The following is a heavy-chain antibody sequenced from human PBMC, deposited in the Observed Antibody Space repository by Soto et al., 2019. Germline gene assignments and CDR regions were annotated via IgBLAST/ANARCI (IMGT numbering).Heavy chain of an antibody. Sequence: QLQLQESGSGLVKPSQTLSLTCAVSGGSISSGGYSWSWIRQPPGKGLEWIGYIYHSGSTYYNPSLKSRVTISVDRSKNQFSLKLSSVTAADTAVYYCARADSSSNYYYGMDVWGQGTTVTVSS. CDR3: ARADSSSNYYYGMDV. V-gene: IGHV4-30-2*01. D-gene: IGHD6-13*01. CDR2: IYHSGST. J-gene: IGHJ6*02. CDR1: GGSISSGGYS.